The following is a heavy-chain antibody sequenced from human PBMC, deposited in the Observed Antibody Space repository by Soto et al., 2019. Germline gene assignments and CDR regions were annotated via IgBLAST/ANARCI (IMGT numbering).Heavy chain of an antibody. CDR2: IYSAGST. V-gene: IGHV4-4*07. D-gene: IGHD3-16*01. J-gene: IGHJ3*02. CDR1: GGSISGYF. CDR3: VRGDVFDI. Sequence: QLQLQESGPGLVKPSEILSLICTVSGGSISGYFWSWVRQPAGKGLEWIGRIYSAGSTNYNPSLKSRVTMSVDTSQNQYSLKLTSVTAADTAMYYCVRGDVFDIWGRGTMVTVSS.